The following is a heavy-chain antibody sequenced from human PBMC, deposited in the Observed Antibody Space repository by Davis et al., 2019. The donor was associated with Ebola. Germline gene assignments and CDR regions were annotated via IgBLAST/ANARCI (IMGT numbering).Heavy chain of an antibody. V-gene: IGHV4-39*01. CDR1: SGSIKSSSYY. D-gene: IGHD1-26*01. CDR2: IYYNGRT. CDR3: ARGVTWELHNWFDP. J-gene: IGHJ5*02. Sequence: MPSETLSLTCTVSSGSIKSSSYYWGWIRQPPGKGLEWIGTIYYNGRTYYNPSLKSRVTISLDTSKNQFSLKLSSVTAADTAVYYCARGVTWELHNWFDPWGQGTLVTVSS.